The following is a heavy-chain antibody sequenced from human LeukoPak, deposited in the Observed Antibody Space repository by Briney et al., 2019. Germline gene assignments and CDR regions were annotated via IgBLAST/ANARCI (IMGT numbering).Heavy chain of an antibody. D-gene: IGHD1-14*01. CDR1: GGSISTYY. Sequence: PSETLSLTCTVSGGSISTYYWSWIRQPPGKGLEYIGFVYHTGRTDYSSSLKSRVTISVDTSKNQFSLRLTSVTAADAAVYYCSRLPPPTLPRNNYYYMDVWGKGTTVTVSS. CDR3: SRLPPPTLPRNNYYYMDV. J-gene: IGHJ6*03. CDR2: VYHTGRT. V-gene: IGHV4-59*08.